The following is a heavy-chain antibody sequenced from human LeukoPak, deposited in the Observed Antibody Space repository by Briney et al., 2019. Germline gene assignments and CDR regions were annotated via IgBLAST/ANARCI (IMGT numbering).Heavy chain of an antibody. D-gene: IGHD5-18*01. Sequence: PGGSLRLSCAASGFTFSSYWMSWVRQAPGKGLEWVANIKQDGSEKYYIDSVKGRFTISRDNAKNSLYLQMNSLRAEDTAVYHCMRGYGYHHYWGQGTLVTVSS. CDR3: MRGYGYHHY. CDR2: IKQDGSEK. J-gene: IGHJ4*02. CDR1: GFTFSSYW. V-gene: IGHV3-7*03.